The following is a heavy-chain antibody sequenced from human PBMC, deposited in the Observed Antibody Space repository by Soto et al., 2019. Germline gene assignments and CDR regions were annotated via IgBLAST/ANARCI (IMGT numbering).Heavy chain of an antibody. D-gene: IGHD3-22*01. CDR1: GFTFSSYG. V-gene: IGHV3-30*18. CDR3: AKDHDSSGYSLDY. J-gene: IGHJ4*02. CDR2: IPYDGSNK. Sequence: GGSLRLSCAASGFTFSSYGMHWVRQAPGKGLEWVAVIPYDGSNKYYADSVKGRFTISRDNSKNTLYLQMNSLRAEDTAVYYCAKDHDSSGYSLDYWGQGTLVTVSS.